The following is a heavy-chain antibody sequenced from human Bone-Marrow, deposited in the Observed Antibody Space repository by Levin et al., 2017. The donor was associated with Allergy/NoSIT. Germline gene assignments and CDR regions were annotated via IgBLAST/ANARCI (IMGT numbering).Heavy chain of an antibody. D-gene: IGHD1-26*01. CDR1: GYTFTGYY. V-gene: IGHV1-2*02. Sequence: ASVKVSCKASGYTFTGYYMHWVRQAPGQGLEWMGWINPNSGGTNYAQKFQGRVTMTRDTSISTAYMELSRLRSDDTAVYYCAVELVGATMRFDPWGQGTLVTVSS. J-gene: IGHJ5*02. CDR3: AVELVGATMRFDP. CDR2: INPNSGGT.